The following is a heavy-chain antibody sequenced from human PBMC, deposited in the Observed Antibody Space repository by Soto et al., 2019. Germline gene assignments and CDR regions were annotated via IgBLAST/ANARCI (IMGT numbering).Heavy chain of an antibody. CDR1: GFTFFSYA. Sequence: GGSLRLSCAGSGFTFFSYAISWVRQAPGKGLEWVSAITGSGGSTYYADSVKGRVTISRDNSKNTLYLQLSSLRAEDTAVYYCAKVDTAMVVFDYWGRGTLVTVSS. D-gene: IGHD5-18*01. V-gene: IGHV3-23*01. CDR2: ITGSGGST. J-gene: IGHJ4*02. CDR3: AKVDTAMVVFDY.